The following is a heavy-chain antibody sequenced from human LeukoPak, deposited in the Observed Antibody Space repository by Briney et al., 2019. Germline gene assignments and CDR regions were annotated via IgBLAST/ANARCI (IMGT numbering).Heavy chain of an antibody. CDR2: IIPLFGTA. J-gene: IGHJ6*04. Sequence: SVKVSCKASGGTFSSFVISWVRQAPGQGLEWMGGIIPLFGTANYAQKFQGRVTIIADKSTSTAYMELSSLRSEDTAVYYCASATLRCSGGSCYEMDVWAKGPRSPSPQ. V-gene: IGHV1-69*06. D-gene: IGHD2-15*01. CDR3: ASATLRCSGGSCYEMDV. CDR1: GGTFSSFV.